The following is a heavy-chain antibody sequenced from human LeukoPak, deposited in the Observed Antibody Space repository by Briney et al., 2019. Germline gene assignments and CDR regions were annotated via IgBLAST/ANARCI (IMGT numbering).Heavy chain of an antibody. CDR2: IFYSGNT. CDR1: DGSISTYA. Sequence: SETLSLTCTVSDGSISTYAWNWIRQPPGKTLEWIGYIFYSGNTNYNPSLESRLTMSVDTSKNQFPLNLISVTAADTAVYYCARATKADDFWSGYPGVFDIWGQGTMVTVSS. V-gene: IGHV4-59*01. D-gene: IGHD3-3*01. J-gene: IGHJ3*02. CDR3: ARATKADDFWSGYPGVFDI.